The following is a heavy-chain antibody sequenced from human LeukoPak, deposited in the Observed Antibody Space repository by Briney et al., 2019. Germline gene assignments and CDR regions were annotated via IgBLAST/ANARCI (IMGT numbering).Heavy chain of an antibody. J-gene: IGHJ4*02. CDR1: GFTFSSYG. CDR2: ISYDGSNK. D-gene: IGHD3-16*01. CDR3: AKDFRWGSSGYSDY. V-gene: IGHV3-30*18. Sequence: GGSLRLSCAASGFTFSSYGMHWVRQAPGKGLEWVVVISYDGSNKYYADSVKGRFTISRDNSKNTLYLQMNSLRAEDTAVYYCAKDFRWGSSGYSDYWGQGTLVTVSS.